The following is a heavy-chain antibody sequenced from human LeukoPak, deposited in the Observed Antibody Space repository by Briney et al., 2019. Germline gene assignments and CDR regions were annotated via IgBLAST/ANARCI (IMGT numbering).Heavy chain of an antibody. J-gene: IGHJ6*02. D-gene: IGHD3-10*01. Sequence: SVNVSCKASGGTFSSYAISWVRQAPGQGLEWMGRIIPILGIAIYAQKFQGRVTITADKSTITAYMELSSLRSEDTAVYYCARGYYGSGDYGMDVWGQGTTVTVSS. V-gene: IGHV1-69*04. CDR1: GGTFSSYA. CDR3: ARGYYGSGDYGMDV. CDR2: IIPILGIA.